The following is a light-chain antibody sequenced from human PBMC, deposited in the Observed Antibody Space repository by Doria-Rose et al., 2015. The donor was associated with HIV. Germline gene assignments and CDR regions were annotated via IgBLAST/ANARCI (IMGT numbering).Light chain of an antibody. J-gene: IGKJ1*01. Sequence: TQSPGTLSLSPGERATLSCRASQSFSSTYLAWYQQKPGQAPSLLIYDGSTRATGIPDRSSASGSGTDFTLTINRLEPEDLALYYCHQYGTSWTFGQGTKVEI. CDR2: DGS. V-gene: IGKV3-20*01. CDR3: HQYGTSWT. CDR1: QSFSSTY.